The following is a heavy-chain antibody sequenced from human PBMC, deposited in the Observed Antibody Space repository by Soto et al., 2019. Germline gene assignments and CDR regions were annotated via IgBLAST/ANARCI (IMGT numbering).Heavy chain of an antibody. CDR1: GGSFSGYY. D-gene: IGHD3-10*01. CDR2: INHSGST. CDR3: AKTMAMVRGVKGWFDP. Sequence: TLSLTCAVYGGSFSGYYWSWIRQPPGKGLEWIGEINHSGSTNYNPSLKSRVTISVDTSKNQFSLKLSSVTAADTAVYYCAKTMAMVRGVKGWFDPWGKGSRVTV. J-gene: IGHJ5*02. V-gene: IGHV4-34*01.